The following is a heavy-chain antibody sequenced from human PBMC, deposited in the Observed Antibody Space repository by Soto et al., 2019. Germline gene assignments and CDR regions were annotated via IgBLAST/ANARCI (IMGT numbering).Heavy chain of an antibody. CDR1: GYSFTNYL. CDR2: IYPGDSDT. V-gene: IGHV5-51*01. J-gene: IGHJ6*02. Sequence: LGESLKISCQGSGYSFTNYLIVWVRQMPGKGLEWMGLIYPGDSDTRYSPSFQGQVTISADKSINTAFLQWSSLKPSDTAIYYCARRGAGRGHYYDGMDVWGQGTTVTVSS. D-gene: IGHD6-19*01. CDR3: ARRGAGRGHYYDGMDV.